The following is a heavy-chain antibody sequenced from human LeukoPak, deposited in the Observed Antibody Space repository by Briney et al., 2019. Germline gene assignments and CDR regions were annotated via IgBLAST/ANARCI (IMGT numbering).Heavy chain of an antibody. Sequence: GGSQRLSCSASGFSFSNNAMHWVRQAPGKGLEYVSGISSNGGSTHYADSVKGRFTISRDNSKKTLYLQMSSLRAEDTAVYYCVSTYYFDSSGYYPFDYWGQGTLVTVSS. V-gene: IGHV3-64D*09. CDR2: ISSNGGST. CDR1: GFSFSNNA. D-gene: IGHD3-22*01. CDR3: VSTYYFDSSGYYPFDY. J-gene: IGHJ4*02.